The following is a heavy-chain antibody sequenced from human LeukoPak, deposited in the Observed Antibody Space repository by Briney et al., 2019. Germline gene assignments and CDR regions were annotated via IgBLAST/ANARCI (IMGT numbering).Heavy chain of an antibody. Sequence: GGSLRLSFVASGFMFNTYDMHWVRQVSGKGLEWVAAIGTTGDTFYSDSVKGRFTISRENAKNSFYLQMSSLRAGDTAVYFCARGRVAADLDYWSQGSLVIVSS. CDR1: GFMFNTYD. D-gene: IGHD6-13*01. CDR2: IGTTGDT. V-gene: IGHV3-13*01. CDR3: ARGRVAADLDY. J-gene: IGHJ4*02.